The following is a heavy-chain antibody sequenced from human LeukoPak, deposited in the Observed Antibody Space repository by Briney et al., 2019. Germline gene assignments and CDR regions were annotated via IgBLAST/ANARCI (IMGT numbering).Heavy chain of an antibody. CDR2: ISYDGSNK. Sequence: GGSLRLSCAASGFTFSSYAMHWVRQAPGKGLEWVAVISYDGSNKYYADSVKGRFTISRDNSKNTLYLQMNSLRAGDTAVYYCARVQWELLHGDNLYYFDYWGQGTLVTVSS. J-gene: IGHJ4*02. CDR3: ARVQWELLHGDNLYYFDY. V-gene: IGHV3-30-3*01. CDR1: GFTFSSYA. D-gene: IGHD1-26*01.